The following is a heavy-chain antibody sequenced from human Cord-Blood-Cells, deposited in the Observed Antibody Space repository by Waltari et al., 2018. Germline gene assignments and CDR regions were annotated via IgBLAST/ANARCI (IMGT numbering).Heavy chain of an antibody. CDR1: GFTVSRNY. CDR3: ARVTGYGYYYYYYMDV. Sequence: EVQLVESGGGLIQPGGSLRLSCAASGFTVSRNYMSWVRHAPGKGLEWVSVIYSGGSTYYADCVKGRFTISRDNSKNTLYLQMNSRRAEDTAVYYCARVTGYGYYYYYYMDVWGKGTTVTVSS. J-gene: IGHJ6*03. V-gene: IGHV3-53*01. CDR2: IYSGGST. D-gene: IGHD5-18*01.